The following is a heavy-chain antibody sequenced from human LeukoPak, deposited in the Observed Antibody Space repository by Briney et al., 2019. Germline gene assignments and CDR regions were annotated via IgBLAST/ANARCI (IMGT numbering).Heavy chain of an antibody. J-gene: IGHJ4*02. D-gene: IGHD3-22*01. CDR2: INPSGGST. V-gene: IGHV1-46*01. CDR3: ARNRSDSSGYREDYFDY. CDR1: GYTFTGYY. Sequence: GASVKVSCKASGYTFTGYYMHWVRQAPGQGLEWMGIINPSGGSTSYAQKFQGRVTMTRDTSTSTVYMELSSLRSEDTAVYYCARNRSDSSGYREDYFDYWGQGTLVTVSS.